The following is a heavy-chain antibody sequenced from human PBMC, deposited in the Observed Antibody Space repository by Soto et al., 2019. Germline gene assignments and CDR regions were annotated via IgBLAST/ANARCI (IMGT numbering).Heavy chain of an antibody. CDR1: GFTFSSYW. Sequence: SLRLSCAASGFTFSSYWMSWVRQAPGKGLEWVASIKQDGSEKYYVDSVKGRFTISRDNAKNSLYLQMNSLRAEDTAVYYCARVGSSSFDAFDIWGQGTMVTVSS. V-gene: IGHV3-7*03. CDR3: ARVGSSSFDAFDI. CDR2: IKQDGSEK. D-gene: IGHD6-13*01. J-gene: IGHJ3*02.